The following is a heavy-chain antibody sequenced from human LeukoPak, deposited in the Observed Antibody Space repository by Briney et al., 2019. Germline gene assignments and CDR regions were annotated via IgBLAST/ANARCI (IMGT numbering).Heavy chain of an antibody. CDR3: ARSDCGGDCYSVFDY. J-gene: IGHJ4*02. V-gene: IGHV3-30*03. D-gene: IGHD2-21*02. CDR1: GFTFSSYG. Sequence: PGGSLRLSCAASGFTFSSYGMHWVRQAPGKGLEWVAVISYDGSNKYYADSVKGRFTISRDNSKNTLYLQMGSLRAEDMAVYYCARSDCGGDCYSVFDYWGQGTLVTVSS. CDR2: ISYDGSNK.